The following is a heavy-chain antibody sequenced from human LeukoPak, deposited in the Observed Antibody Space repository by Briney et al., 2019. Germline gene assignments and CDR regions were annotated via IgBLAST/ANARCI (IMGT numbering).Heavy chain of an antibody. D-gene: IGHD5-12*01. V-gene: IGHV4-4*02. J-gene: IGHJ6*03. CDR3: AREVEYSGYYYYYMDV. CDR1: GGSISSSNW. Sequence: PSETLSLTCAVSGGSISSSNWWSWVRQPPGKGLEWIGEIYHSGSTNYNPSLKSRVTISVDKSKNQFSLKLSSVTAADTAVYYCAREVEYSGYYYYYMDVWGKGTTVTVSS. CDR2: IYHSGST.